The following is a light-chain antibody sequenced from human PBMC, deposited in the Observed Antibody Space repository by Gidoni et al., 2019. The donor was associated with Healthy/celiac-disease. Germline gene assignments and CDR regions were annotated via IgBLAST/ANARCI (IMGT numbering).Light chain of an antibody. V-gene: IGLV3-19*01. CDR3: NSGDSSGNLVV. CDR2: GKN. Sequence: SSELTQDPAVSVALGQTVRITCQGDSLRSYYASWYQQKTGQAPVLVIYGKNNRPSGIPDRFSGSSSGNTASLTITGAQAEDEADYYCNSGDSSGNLVVFGGGTKLTVL. CDR1: SLRSYY. J-gene: IGLJ2*01.